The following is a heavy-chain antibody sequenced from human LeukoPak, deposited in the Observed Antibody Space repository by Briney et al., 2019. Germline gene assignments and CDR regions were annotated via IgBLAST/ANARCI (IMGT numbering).Heavy chain of an antibody. CDR2: IYWDDDK. CDR3: AHRLEYSSSWYGGHYFDY. V-gene: IGHV2-5*02. CDR1: GFSLSTRGVG. Sequence: ESGPTLVNPTQTLTLTCTFSGFSLSTRGVGVGWIRQPPGKALEWLALIYWDDDKRYSPSLKSRLTITKDTSKNQVVLTMTNMDPVDTATYYWAHRLEYSSSWYGGHYFDYWGQGTLVTVSS. D-gene: IGHD6-13*01. J-gene: IGHJ4*02.